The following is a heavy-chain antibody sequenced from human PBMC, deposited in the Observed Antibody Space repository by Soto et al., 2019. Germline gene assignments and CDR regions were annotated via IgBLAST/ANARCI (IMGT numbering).Heavy chain of an antibody. CDR2: IKQDGSEK. D-gene: IGHD3-10*01. CDR1: GFTFSSYW. CDR3: ARLQYYYGSGSYYNGDYYYGMDV. V-gene: IGHV3-7*03. J-gene: IGHJ6*02. Sequence: PGGSLRLSCAASGFTFSSYWMSWVRQAPGKGLEWVANIKQDGSEKYYVDSVKGRFTISRDNAKNSLYLQMNSLRAEDTAVYYCARLQYYYGSGSYYNGDYYYGMDVWGQGTTVTVSS.